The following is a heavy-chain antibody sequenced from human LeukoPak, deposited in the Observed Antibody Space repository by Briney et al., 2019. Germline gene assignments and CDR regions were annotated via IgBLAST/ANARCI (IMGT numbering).Heavy chain of an antibody. CDR2: IYYSGST. V-gene: IGHV4-30-4*07. CDR1: GVSIRSGGYS. Sequence: SQTLSLTCAVSGVSIRSGGYSWRWIRQPPGKGLEWIGYIYYSGSTYYNPSLKSRVTISVDTSKNQSSLKLSSVTAADTAVYYCAREKDYYDSSGYYGPGAFDIWGQGTMVTVSS. J-gene: IGHJ3*02. CDR3: AREKDYYDSSGYYGPGAFDI. D-gene: IGHD3-22*01.